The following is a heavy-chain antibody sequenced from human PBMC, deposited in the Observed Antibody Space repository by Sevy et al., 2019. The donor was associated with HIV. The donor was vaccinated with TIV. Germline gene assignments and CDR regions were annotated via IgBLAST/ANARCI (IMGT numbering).Heavy chain of an antibody. CDR3: TRRRYSSSEGDYYYYGMDV. V-gene: IGHV3-73*01. D-gene: IGHD6-13*01. CDR2: IRSKANSYAT. CDR1: GFTFSGSA. Sequence: GGSLRLSCAASGFTFSGSAMHWVRQASGKGLEWVGRIRSKANSYATAYAASVQGRFTISREDSKNTAYLQMNSLKTEDTAVYYCTRRRYSSSEGDYYYYGMDVWGQGTTVTVSS. J-gene: IGHJ6*02.